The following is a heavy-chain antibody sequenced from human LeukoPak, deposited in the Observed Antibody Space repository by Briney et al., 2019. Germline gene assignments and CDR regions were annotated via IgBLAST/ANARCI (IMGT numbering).Heavy chain of an antibody. V-gene: IGHV3-48*01. CDR1: GFTFSSYS. CDR3: ARAMWGYCSSTSCSRDY. D-gene: IGHD2-2*01. Sequence: GGSLRLSCAASGFTFSSYSMNWVRQAPGKGLEWVSYISSSSSTIYYADSVKGRFTISRDNAKNSLYLQMNSLRAEDTAVYYCARAMWGYCSSTSCSRDYWGQGTLVTVSS. J-gene: IGHJ4*02. CDR2: ISSSSSTI.